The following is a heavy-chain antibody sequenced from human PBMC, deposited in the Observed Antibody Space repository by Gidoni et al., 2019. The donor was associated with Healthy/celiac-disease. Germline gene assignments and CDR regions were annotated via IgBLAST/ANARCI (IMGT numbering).Heavy chain of an antibody. J-gene: IGHJ4*02. CDR1: GFIFGDYA. CDR2: IRSKAYGGTT. CDR3: TTPDFDY. Sequence: EVQLVESGGGSVQPGRSLRLSCKASGFIFGDYAMSWVRQAPGKGLEWVAFIRSKAYGGTTEYAASVKGRFTISRDDSESIAYLQMNSLKTEDTAVYYCTTPDFDYWGQGTLVTVSS. V-gene: IGHV3-49*04.